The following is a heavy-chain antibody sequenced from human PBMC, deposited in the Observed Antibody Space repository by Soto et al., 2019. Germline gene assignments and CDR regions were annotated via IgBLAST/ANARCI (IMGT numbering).Heavy chain of an antibody. J-gene: IGHJ6*02. CDR1: GFTFGDYA. CDR3: TRDFFASSGYDSVYYYYGMDV. Sequence: GGSLRLSCTASGFTFGDYAMSWVRQAPGKGLEWAGFIRSKAYGGTTEYAASVKGRFTISRDDSKSIAYLQMNSLKTEDTAVYYCTRDFFASSGYDSVYYYYGMDVWGQGTTVTVPS. D-gene: IGHD5-12*01. CDR2: IRSKAYGGTT. V-gene: IGHV3-49*04.